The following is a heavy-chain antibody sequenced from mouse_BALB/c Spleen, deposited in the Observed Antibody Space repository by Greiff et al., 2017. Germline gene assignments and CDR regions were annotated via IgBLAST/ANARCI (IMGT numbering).Heavy chain of an antibody. CDR2: ISSGGST. V-gene: IGHV5-6-5*01. CDR3: ARGPHYYGSSSRYLYYAMDY. J-gene: IGHJ4*01. Sequence: EVKVVESGGGLVKPGGSLKLSCAASGFTFSSYAMSWVRQTPEKRLEWVASISSGGSTYYPDSVKGRFTISRDNARNILYLQMSSLRSEDTAMYYCARGPHYYGSSSRYLYYAMDYWGQGTSVTVSS. D-gene: IGHD1-1*01. CDR1: GFTFSSYA.